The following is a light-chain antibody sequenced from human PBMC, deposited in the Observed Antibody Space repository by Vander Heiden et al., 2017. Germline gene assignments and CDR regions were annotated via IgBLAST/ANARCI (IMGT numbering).Light chain of an antibody. CDR3: QQYNNWPPV. CDR2: DAS. V-gene: IGKV3-15*01. J-gene: IGKJ3*01. CDR1: QSVGSD. Sequence: EILMTQSPATLSVSPGERATLSCRASQSVGSDLAWNQQKPGQAPRLLIYDASTRATDIPARFSGSGSGTEFTLTISSLQSEDFAVYYCQQYNNWPPVFGPGTKVDFK.